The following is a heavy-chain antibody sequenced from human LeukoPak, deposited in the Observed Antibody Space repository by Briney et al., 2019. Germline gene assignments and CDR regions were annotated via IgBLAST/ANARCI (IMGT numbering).Heavy chain of an antibody. V-gene: IGHV1-18*01. Sequence: VASVKVSFTVSGYTFTIYGISWVRRAPGQGLEWGGWISAYNGNTNYTQKLQGRVTMTTDTSTSTAYMELRSLRSDDTAVYYCAREYYYGSGSYYSPNYYYYHRDVWGKGTTVTVSS. CDR1: GYTFTIYG. J-gene: IGHJ6*03. D-gene: IGHD3-10*01. CDR3: AREYYYGSGSYYSPNYYYYHRDV. CDR2: ISAYNGNT.